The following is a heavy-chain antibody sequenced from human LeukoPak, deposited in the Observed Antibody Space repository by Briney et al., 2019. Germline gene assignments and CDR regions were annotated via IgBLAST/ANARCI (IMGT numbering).Heavy chain of an antibody. V-gene: IGHV4-59*01. CDR2: IYYSGTT. D-gene: IGHD6-19*01. Sequence: SETLCLSCTDPGGSISTYYWSSIRQPPGKGLELIGYIYYSGTTNYHPSLKSRVTISVDTSKNQFSLKLSSVTAADTAVYYCARLRYSSGQDYWGQGTLVTVSS. J-gene: IGHJ4*02. CDR3: ARLRYSSGQDY. CDR1: GGSISTYY.